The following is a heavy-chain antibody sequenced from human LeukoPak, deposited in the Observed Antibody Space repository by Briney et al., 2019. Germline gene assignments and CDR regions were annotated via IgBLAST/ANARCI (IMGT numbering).Heavy chain of an antibody. CDR3: ARHRSGGIAVAGYYFDY. CDR2: IYYSGST. J-gene: IGHJ4*02. Sequence: SETLSLTCTVSGGSISSYYWSWIRQPPGKGLEWIGYIYYSGSTNYNPSLKSRVTISVDTSKNQFSLKLSSVTAADTAVYYCARHRSGGIAVAGYYFDYWGQGTLVTVSS. CDR1: GGSISSYY. V-gene: IGHV4-59*08. D-gene: IGHD6-19*01.